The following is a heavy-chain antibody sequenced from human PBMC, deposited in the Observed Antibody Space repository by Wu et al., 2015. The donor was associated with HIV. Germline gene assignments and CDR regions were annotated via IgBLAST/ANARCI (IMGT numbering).Heavy chain of an antibody. CDR1: GQTFIGYY. Sequence: QVQLVQSGAEVKKPGASVKVSCKASGQTFIGYYMHWVRQAPGQGLEWMGVINPGGVKVSYPQKFQGRVTMTSDTSTSTVHMGLSSLTSEDTAMYYCATRIGNMEAFNIWGQGTMVIVSS. J-gene: IGHJ3*02. CDR3: ATRIGNMEAFNI. CDR2: INPGGVKV. D-gene: IGHD1/OR15-1a*01. V-gene: IGHV1-46*03.